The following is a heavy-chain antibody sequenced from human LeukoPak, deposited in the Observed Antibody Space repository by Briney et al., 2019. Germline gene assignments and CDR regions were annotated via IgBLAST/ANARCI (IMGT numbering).Heavy chain of an antibody. CDR3: AREAGGSRY. CDR2: IKQDGSEK. D-gene: IGHD3-10*01. CDR1: GFTFSIYW. Sequence: PGGSLRLSCGGSGFTFSIYWISWARQAPGKGLEWVANIKQDGSEKYYVDSVKGRFTISRENAKNSLYLQMNSLRAEDTAVYYCAREAGGSRYWGQGTLVTVSS. V-gene: IGHV3-7*01. J-gene: IGHJ4*02.